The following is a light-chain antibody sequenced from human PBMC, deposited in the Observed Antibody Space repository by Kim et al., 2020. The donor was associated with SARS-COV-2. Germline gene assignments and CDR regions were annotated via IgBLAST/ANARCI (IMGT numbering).Light chain of an antibody. CDR3: AAWDDTLRGPV. CDR1: NRNNY. V-gene: IGLV1-47*01. CDR2: RNV. Sequence: GGPGQRDTISCSGGNRNNYVYWYQQLPGTAPKLLISRNVQRPSGVPDRFSGSNSGTSASLAISGLRSEDGADYYCAAWDDTLRGPVFGGGTRLTVL. J-gene: IGLJ3*02.